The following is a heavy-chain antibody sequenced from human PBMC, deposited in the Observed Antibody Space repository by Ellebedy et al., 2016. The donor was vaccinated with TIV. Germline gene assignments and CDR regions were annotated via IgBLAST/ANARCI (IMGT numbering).Heavy chain of an antibody. V-gene: IGHV3-30*02. CDR3: TRETNSPPGAVAGTGFDC. CDR1: GSRLSTHG. CDR2: KRFDGRME. Sequence: GESLKISCVASGSRLSTHGMHWVRQAPGKGLEWVAFKRFDGRMEYNGDSVKGRFIISRDVSKNTLYLQMNRLRAEDTAMYYCTRETNSPPGAVAGTGFDCWGQGTLVIVSS. J-gene: IGHJ4*02. D-gene: IGHD6-19*01.